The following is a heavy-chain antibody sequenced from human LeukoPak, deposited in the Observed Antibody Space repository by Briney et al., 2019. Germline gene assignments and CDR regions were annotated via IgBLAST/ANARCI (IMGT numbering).Heavy chain of an antibody. CDR2: IYYSGSA. CDR3: ARVGVDYSGNVIKYFFDY. V-gene: IGHV4-59*01. J-gene: IGHJ4*02. Sequence: AETLSLTCTVSGGSISSYQWSWIRQPPGKGLEWIGNIYYSGSANYNPSLKSRVTISVDTSKNQFSLKLSPVTAADTAVYYCARVGVDYSGNVIKYFFDYWGQGTLVTVSS. CDR1: GGSISSYQ. D-gene: IGHD4-23*01.